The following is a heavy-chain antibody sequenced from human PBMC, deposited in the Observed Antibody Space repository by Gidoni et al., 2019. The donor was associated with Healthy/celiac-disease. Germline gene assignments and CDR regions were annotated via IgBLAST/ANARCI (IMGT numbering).Heavy chain of an antibody. CDR2: MNPNSGNT. D-gene: IGHD1-26*01. CDR3: ACVHRYSGSYYVDY. Sequence: QVQLVQSGAEVKKPGASVKVSCKASGYTFTSYDITWVRQATGQGLEWMGWMNPNSGNTGYAQKFQGRVTMTRNTSISTAYMELSSLRSEDTAVYYCACVHRYSGSYYVDYWGQGTLVTVSS. V-gene: IGHV1-8*01. CDR1: GYTFTSYD. J-gene: IGHJ4*02.